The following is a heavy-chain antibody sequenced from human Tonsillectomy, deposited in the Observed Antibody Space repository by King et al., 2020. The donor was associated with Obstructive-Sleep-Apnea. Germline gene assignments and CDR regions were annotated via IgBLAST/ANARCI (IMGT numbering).Heavy chain of an antibody. Sequence: EVQLVESGGGLVQPGGSLRLSCRASGFTFSNYAMSWVRQAPGKGLEWVSGMSVSGGGTYYADSVKGRFTISRDNFKKTLYLQMNSLRADDTAAYYCATTARGDYDYYGLDVWGQGTTVIVSS. J-gene: IGHJ6*02. CDR1: GFTFSNYA. V-gene: IGHV3-23*04. CDR2: MSVSGGGT. D-gene: IGHD4/OR15-4a*01. CDR3: ATTARGDYDYYGLDV.